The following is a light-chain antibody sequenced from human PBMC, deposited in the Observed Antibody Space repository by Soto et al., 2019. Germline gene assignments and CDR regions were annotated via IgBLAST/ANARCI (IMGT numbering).Light chain of an antibody. Sequence: EIVMTQSPATLSVSPGERVTLSCRASQTISDNLAWFQQKSGQVPRLLIHGAFKRATGVPDRFSGSGSGTEFPLTISSVQSEDSAVYYCQQYHNWPPQYTFGQGTKLQIK. CDR2: GAF. CDR3: QQYHNWPPQYT. CDR1: QTISDN. V-gene: IGKV3-15*01. J-gene: IGKJ2*01.